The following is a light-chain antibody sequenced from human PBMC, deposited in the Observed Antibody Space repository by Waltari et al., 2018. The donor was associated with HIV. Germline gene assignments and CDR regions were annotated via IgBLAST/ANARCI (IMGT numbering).Light chain of an antibody. CDR3: QVWHYSVV. CDR2: NDK. Sequence: SYELTQPLSVSVALGQTARLSCGGSNLGTKHVHWYQQKPGQAPSLVIFNDKNRPTWVPERLSGSKSRNTATLTISGVQAGDAAVYYCQVWHYSVVFGGGTNLTVL. CDR1: NLGTKH. V-gene: IGLV3-9*01. J-gene: IGLJ2*01.